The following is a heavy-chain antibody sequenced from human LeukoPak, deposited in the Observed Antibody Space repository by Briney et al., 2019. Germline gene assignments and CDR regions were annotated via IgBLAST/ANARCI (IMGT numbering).Heavy chain of an antibody. V-gene: IGHV3-74*01. J-gene: IGHJ4*02. CDR1: GFTLSSYW. Sequence: PGGSLRLSCVVSGFTLSSYWMHWGRQAPGKGLVWVSRNNGDGSSTSYADSVKGRFTMSRDDAKNTLYLQMNSLRAEDTAVYYCARGVDNWNDLLNYLGQGTLVNVSS. D-gene: IGHD1-20*01. CDR2: NNGDGSST. CDR3: ARGVDNWNDLLNY.